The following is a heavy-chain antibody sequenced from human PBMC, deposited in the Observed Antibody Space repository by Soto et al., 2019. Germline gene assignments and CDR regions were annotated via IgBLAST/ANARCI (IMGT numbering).Heavy chain of an antibody. D-gene: IGHD1-1*01. Sequence: QVQLVQSGAEVKTPGASVKVSCKASGYTFSNDAITWVRHAPGQGLEWMGWVSAYNGKTNYAQKFKVRVTKTTDTSTSPAYMETRILRYDVTAVYFCARASQYCWNCRMYWGKVTLVSVSS. CDR3: ARASQYCWNCRMY. V-gene: IGHV1-18*01. CDR1: GYTFSNDA. J-gene: IGHJ4*02. CDR2: VSAYNGKT.